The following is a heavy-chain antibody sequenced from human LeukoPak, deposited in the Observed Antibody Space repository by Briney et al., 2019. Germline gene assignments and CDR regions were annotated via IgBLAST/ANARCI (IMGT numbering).Heavy chain of an antibody. Sequence: NPSETLSLTCTVSGGSISSYYWSWIRQPPGKGLEWIGYIYYSGSTYYNPSLKSRVTISVDTSKNQFSLKLSSVTAADTAVYYCARVKSVRWRYFDYWGQGTLVTVSS. CDR1: GGSISSYY. J-gene: IGHJ4*02. CDR3: ARVKSVRWRYFDY. CDR2: IYYSGST. V-gene: IGHV4-30-4*01. D-gene: IGHD4-23*01.